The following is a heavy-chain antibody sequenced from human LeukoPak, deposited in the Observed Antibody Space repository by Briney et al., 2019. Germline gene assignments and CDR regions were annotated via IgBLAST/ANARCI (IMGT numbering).Heavy chain of an antibody. CDR2: IWYDGSNK. D-gene: IGHD2-2*01. CDR3: AREPSRYCSSTSCRLFDY. J-gene: IGHJ4*02. V-gene: IGHV3-33*08. Sequence: GGSLRLSCAASGFTFSSYWMSWVRQAPGKGLEWVAVIWYDGSNKYYADSVKGRFSISRDNSKNTLYLQMNSLRAEDTAVYYCAREPSRYCSSTSCRLFDYWGQGTLVTVSS. CDR1: GFTFSSYW.